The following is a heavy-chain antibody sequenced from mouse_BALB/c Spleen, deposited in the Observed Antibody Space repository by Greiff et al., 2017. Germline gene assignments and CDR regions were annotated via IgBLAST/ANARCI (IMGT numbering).Heavy chain of an antibody. CDR3: ARPYGNYAMDY. D-gene: IGHD2-1*01. CDR1: GFTFSSYT. V-gene: IGHV5-12-2*01. Sequence: EVQRVESGGGLVQPGGSLKLSCAASGFTFSSYTMSWVSQTPEKRLEWVAYISNGGGSTYYPDTVKGRFTISRDNAKNTLYLQMSSLTSEDTAMYYCARPYGNYAMDYWGQGTSVTVSS. J-gene: IGHJ4*01. CDR2: ISNGGGST.